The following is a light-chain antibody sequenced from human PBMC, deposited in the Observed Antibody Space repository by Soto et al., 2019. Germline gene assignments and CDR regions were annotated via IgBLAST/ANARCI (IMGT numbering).Light chain of an antibody. V-gene: IGLV2-14*01. Sequence: QSALTQPASVSGSPGQSVTISCTGTSSDVGHYNYVSWYQHHTGKAPKLIIYGVTARPSGVSNRFSASKSGNMASLTISGLQADDEADYYCASYTTINTLVLFGGGTKVTVL. J-gene: IGLJ2*01. CDR3: ASYTTINTLVL. CDR1: SSDVGHYNY. CDR2: GVT.